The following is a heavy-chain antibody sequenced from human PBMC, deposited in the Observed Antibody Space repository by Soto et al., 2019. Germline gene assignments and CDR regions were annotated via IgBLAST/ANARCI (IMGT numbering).Heavy chain of an antibody. D-gene: IGHD3-10*01. Sequence: GRSMRLSCAASGFTFSSYAMSWVRQAPGKGLEWVSAISGSGGSTYYADSVKGRFTISRDNSKNTLYLQMNSLRAEDTAVYYCAKSDEWFGENDWGQGTLVTVSS. V-gene: IGHV3-23*01. J-gene: IGHJ1*01. CDR1: GFTFSSYA. CDR2: ISGSGGST. CDR3: AKSDEWFGEND.